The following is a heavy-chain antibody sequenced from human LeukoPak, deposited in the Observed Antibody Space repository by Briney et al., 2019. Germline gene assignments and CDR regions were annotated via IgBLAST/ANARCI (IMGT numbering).Heavy chain of an antibody. CDR1: GYSFTSYW. CDR2: IDPSDSYT. Sequence: GESLKISCKGSGYSFTSYWISWVRQMPGKGLEWMGRIDPSDSYTNYSPSFQGHVTISADKSISTAYLQWSSLKASDTDMYYCAGHPIAVAGTNYYYYYGMDVWGKGTTVTVSS. V-gene: IGHV5-10-1*01. CDR3: AGHPIAVAGTNYYYYYGMDV. J-gene: IGHJ6*04. D-gene: IGHD6-19*01.